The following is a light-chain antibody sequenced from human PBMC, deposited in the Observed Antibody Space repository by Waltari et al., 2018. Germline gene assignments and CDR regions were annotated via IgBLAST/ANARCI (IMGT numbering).Light chain of an antibody. Sequence: DIQMTQSPSTLSASVGDRVAITCRASQSLSNWLAWYQPKPGKAPKVLIYKASTLESGVPARVSGSGSGTEFTLTISSLQPDDFATYYCQQYRNLWTFGQGTKVEIK. CDR3: QQYRNLWT. J-gene: IGKJ1*01. CDR2: KAS. V-gene: IGKV1-5*03. CDR1: QSLSNW.